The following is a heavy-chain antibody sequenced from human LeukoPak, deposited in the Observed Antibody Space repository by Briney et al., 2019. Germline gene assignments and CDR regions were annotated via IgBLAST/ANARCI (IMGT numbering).Heavy chain of an antibody. D-gene: IGHD6-13*01. CDR3: ATGSSSWSSYY. V-gene: IGHV3-48*04. J-gene: IGHJ4*02. CDR2: ISMSGGTT. Sequence: PGRSLRLSCVASGFSLNGYSMNWVRQAPGKGLEWVSCISMSGGTTYYADSVKGRFTISRDNAKNSLYLQMNSLRAEDTAVYYCATGSSSWSSYYWGQGALVTVSS. CDR1: GFSLNGYS.